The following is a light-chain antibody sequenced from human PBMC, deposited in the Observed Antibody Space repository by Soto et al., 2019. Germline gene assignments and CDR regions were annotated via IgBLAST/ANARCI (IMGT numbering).Light chain of an antibody. Sequence: QSALTQPASMSGSPGQSITISCTGTSSDVGGYNYVSWYQQHPDRAPKLIIYEVSNRPSGVSIRFSGSKSANTASLTISGLQDEDEADYYCSSYSTTYTGLFGGGTKSPS. J-gene: IGLJ2*01. CDR3: SSYSTTYTGL. V-gene: IGLV2-14*01. CDR1: SSDVGGYNY. CDR2: EVS.